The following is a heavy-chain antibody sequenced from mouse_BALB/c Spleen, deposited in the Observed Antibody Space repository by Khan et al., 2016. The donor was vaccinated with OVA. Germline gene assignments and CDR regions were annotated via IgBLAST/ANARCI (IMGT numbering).Heavy chain of an antibody. Sequence: QVQLKQSGPGLVQPSQSLSITCTVSGFSLTSYGVHWVRQSPGKGLEWLGVIWSGGSTDYNAVFISRLSISKENSKSQVFFKMNSRQANDTAIYYCVRRSNVSTTGFGFAHWGQGTLVTVSA. V-gene: IGHV2-2*02. CDR3: VRRSNVSTTGFGFAH. D-gene: IGHD2-4*01. CDR2: IWSGGST. CDR1: GFSLTSYG. J-gene: IGHJ3*01.